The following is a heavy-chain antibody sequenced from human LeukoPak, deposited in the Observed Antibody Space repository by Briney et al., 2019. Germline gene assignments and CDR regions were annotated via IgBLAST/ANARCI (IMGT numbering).Heavy chain of an antibody. CDR1: GFTFSDHY. CDR3: TRVSGSFDFDY. CDR2: TRKKVNGYTT. Sequence: GGSLRLSCAASGFTFSDHYMDWVRQAPGKGLEWVARTRKKVNGYTTEYAASVRGRFTISRDDSKNSLYLQMNSLKTEVTAVYYCTRVSGSFDFDYWGQGTLVTVSS. D-gene: IGHD1-26*01. V-gene: IGHV3-72*01. J-gene: IGHJ4*02.